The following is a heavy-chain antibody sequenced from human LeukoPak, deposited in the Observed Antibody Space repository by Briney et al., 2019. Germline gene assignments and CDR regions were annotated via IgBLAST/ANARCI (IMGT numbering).Heavy chain of an antibody. Sequence: PGGSLRLSCAASGFTFSSYAMHWVRQAPGKGLEWVAVISYDGSNKYYADSVKGRFTISRDNSKNTLYLQMNSLRAEDTAVYYCARVVHYYDSSGFQLDYWGQGTLVTVSS. CDR2: ISYDGSNK. D-gene: IGHD3-22*01. CDR3: ARVVHYYDSSGFQLDY. J-gene: IGHJ4*02. V-gene: IGHV3-30*04. CDR1: GFTFSSYA.